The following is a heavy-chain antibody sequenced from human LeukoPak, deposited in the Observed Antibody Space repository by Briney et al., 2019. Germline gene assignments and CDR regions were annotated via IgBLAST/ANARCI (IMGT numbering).Heavy chain of an antibody. CDR1: GYTFTSYG. V-gene: IGHV1-18*01. Sequence: RASVKVSCKASGYTFTSYGISWVRQAPGQGLEWMGWISAYNGNTNYVQKLQGRVTMTTDTSTSTAYMELRSLRSDDTALYYCARNYDRRPFDYWGQGILVTVSS. J-gene: IGHJ4*02. CDR2: ISAYNGNT. CDR3: ARNYDRRPFDY. D-gene: IGHD3-22*01.